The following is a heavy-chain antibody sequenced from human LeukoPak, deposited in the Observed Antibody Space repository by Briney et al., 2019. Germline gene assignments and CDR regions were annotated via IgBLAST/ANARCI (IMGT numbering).Heavy chain of an antibody. V-gene: IGHV3-74*01. D-gene: IGHD5-24*01. CDR2: IHSNGSST. J-gene: IGHJ4*02. CDR1: GFTFSRYW. CDR3: ARGWEMATIGYDY. Sequence: SGGSLRLSCAASGFTFSRYWMHWVRHAPGKGLLCVSRIHSNGSSTTYADSVKGRFNLSRHNAKTTLYLQMNGLRAEDTAVYYCARGWEMATIGYDYWGQGTLVTVSS.